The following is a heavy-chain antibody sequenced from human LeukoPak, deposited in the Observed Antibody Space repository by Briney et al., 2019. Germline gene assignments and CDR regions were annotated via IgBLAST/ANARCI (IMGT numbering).Heavy chain of an antibody. J-gene: IGHJ4*02. V-gene: IGHV3-7*01. Sequence: GGSLRLSCAASGFTFSSYWMNWVRQAPGKGLEWVANIKEDGGEKFYVDSVRGRFTVPRDNAKNTLYLQMDSLRAEDTAVYYCARGASGYSYGWGQGTLVTVSS. CDR3: ARGASGYSYG. CDR1: GFTFSSYW. D-gene: IGHD5-18*01. CDR2: IKEDGGEK.